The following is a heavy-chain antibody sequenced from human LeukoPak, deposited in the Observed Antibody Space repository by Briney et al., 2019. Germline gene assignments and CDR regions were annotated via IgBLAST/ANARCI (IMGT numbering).Heavy chain of an antibody. CDR1: GGSISSSNW. Sequence: SETLSLTCAVSGGSISSSNWWSWVRQPPGKGLEWIGQIYHSGSTNHNPSLKSRVTMSVDTSKNQFSLRLSSVTAADTAVYYCARALNPLPGTYYFDYWGPGTLVTVSS. D-gene: IGHD2-15*01. CDR3: ARALNPLPGTYYFDY. CDR2: IYHSGST. J-gene: IGHJ4*02. V-gene: IGHV4-4*02.